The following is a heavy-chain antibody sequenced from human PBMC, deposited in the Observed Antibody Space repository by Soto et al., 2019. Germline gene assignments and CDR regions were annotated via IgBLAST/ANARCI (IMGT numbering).Heavy chain of an antibody. V-gene: IGHV3-23*01. D-gene: IGHD3-16*01. CDR2: ITATGGGT. CDR3: AKDRRAGGNSAFYFDF. Sequence: GGSLRLSCAASGFKFSHYAMSWVRQAPGKGLEWVSLITATGGGTYYADSVKGRFTISRDNSHNTLYLQVHSLTAEDTAVYYCAKDRRAGGNSAFYFDFRGQGAQVTVSS. CDR1: GFKFSHYA. J-gene: IGHJ4*02.